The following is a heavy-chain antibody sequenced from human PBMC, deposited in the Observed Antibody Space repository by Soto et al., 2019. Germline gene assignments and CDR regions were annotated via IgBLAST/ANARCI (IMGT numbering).Heavy chain of an antibody. CDR1: RFTLRGYA. CDR2: ISSNGVGT. Sequence: PGGCLRLSCAASRFTLRGYALGCVCPARGKGLEDVSGISSNGVGTYYATSAQGRFTISRDNSKNTVYLQMGSLSPEDMAVYYCARRARPDFYYMDVWGKGPTVTVS. D-gene: IGHD6-6*01. CDR3: ARRARPDFYYMDV. J-gene: IGHJ6*03. V-gene: IGHV3-64*01.